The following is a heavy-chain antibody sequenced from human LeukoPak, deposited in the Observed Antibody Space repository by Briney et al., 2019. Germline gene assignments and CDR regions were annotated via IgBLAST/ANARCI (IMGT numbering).Heavy chain of an antibody. V-gene: IGHV4-59*01. Sequence: SETLSLTCTVSGGSISSYYWSWIRQPPGKGLEWIGYIYYSGSTNYNPSLKSRVTISVDTSKNQFSLKLSSVTAADTAVYYCASYEPVVAATRGWFDPWGQGTLVTVSP. D-gene: IGHD2-15*01. CDR2: IYYSGST. CDR1: GGSISSYY. CDR3: ASYEPVVAATRGWFDP. J-gene: IGHJ5*02.